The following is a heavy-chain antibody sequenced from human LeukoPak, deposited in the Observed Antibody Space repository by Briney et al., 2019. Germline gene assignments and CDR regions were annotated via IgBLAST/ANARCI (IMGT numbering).Heavy chain of an antibody. V-gene: IGHV3-7*01. D-gene: IGHD3-10*01. CDR3: ARFDYYGSGSLFDS. CDR2: IREDGIEK. J-gene: IGHJ4*02. CDR1: GFTFSTYW. Sequence: EGSLRLSCAASGFTFSTYWMSWVRQAPGKGLEWVANIREDGIEKFYVDSVKGRFTLSRDNAKNSLYLQMDSLRAEDTAVYYCARFDYYGSGSLFDSWGQGTLVTVSS.